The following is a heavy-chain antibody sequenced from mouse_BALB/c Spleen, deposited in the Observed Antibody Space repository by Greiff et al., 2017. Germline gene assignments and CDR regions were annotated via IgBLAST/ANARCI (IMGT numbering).Heavy chain of an antibody. D-gene: IGHD2-2*01. Sequence: EVKLLESGPGLVKPSQSLSLTCTVTGYSITSDYAWNWIRQFPGNKLEWMGYISYSGSTSYNPSLKSRISITRDTSKNQFFLQLNSVTTEDTATYYCAKGLRYFDVWGAGTTVTVSS. CDR1: GYSITSDYA. CDR3: AKGLRYFDV. J-gene: IGHJ1*01. CDR2: ISYSGST. V-gene: IGHV3-2*02.